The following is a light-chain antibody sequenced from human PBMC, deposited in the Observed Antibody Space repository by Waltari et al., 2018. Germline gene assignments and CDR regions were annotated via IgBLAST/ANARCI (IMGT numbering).Light chain of an antibody. CDR2: DAS. CDR1: QSVSSN. CDR3: QQYNRWPPIT. Sequence: EIVMTQSPATLSVSPGETATLSCRASQSVSSNVAWYQKKPGQAPRLLIYDASTRATSIPAKFRGSGYGTEFTLTIRSLQSEDFAVYYCQQYNRWPPITFGHGTRLEIK. J-gene: IGKJ5*01. V-gene: IGKV3-15*01.